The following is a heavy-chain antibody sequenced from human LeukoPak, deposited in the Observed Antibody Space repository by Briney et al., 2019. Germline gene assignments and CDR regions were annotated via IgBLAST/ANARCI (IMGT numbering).Heavy chain of an antibody. Sequence: PGGSLRLSCAASGFTLSDYWMHWVRQGPGKGLVWVSRINSDASITDSADSVKGRFTISRDNAKNTLYLQMNSLRAEDTAVYYCARDSPTDEQWLVDAFDIWGQGTMVTVSS. CDR1: GFTLSDYW. CDR3: ARDSPTDEQWLVDAFDI. V-gene: IGHV3-74*01. CDR2: INSDASIT. J-gene: IGHJ3*02. D-gene: IGHD6-19*01.